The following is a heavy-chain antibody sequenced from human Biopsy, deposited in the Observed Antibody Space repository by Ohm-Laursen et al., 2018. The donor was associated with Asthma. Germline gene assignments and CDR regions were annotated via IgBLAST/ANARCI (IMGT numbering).Heavy chain of an antibody. D-gene: IGHD3-22*01. J-gene: IGHJ5*02. CDR1: GFAFNNSS. CDR3: AKITTDRQKANNWFDP. CDR2: ISASGVHT. V-gene: IGHV3-23*01. Sequence: SLRLSCSASGFAFNNSSMTWVRQAPGKGLEWVSSISASGVHTFCADSVKGRFTVSRDSSRNTLYLQLSTLRVEDTAVYFCAKITTDRQKANNWFDPWGQGTLVTVSS.